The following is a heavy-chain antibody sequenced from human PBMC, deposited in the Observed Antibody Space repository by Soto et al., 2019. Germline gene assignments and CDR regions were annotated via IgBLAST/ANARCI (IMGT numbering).Heavy chain of an antibody. J-gene: IGHJ4*02. Sequence: ASVKVSCKASGYTFTSYDINWVRQATGQGLEWMGWMNPNSGNTGYEQKFQGRVTMTRNTSISTAYMELSSLRSEDTAVYYCARGGEYQLLHDYWGQGTLVTVSS. CDR1: GYTFTSYD. D-gene: IGHD2-2*01. CDR2: MNPNSGNT. CDR3: ARGGEYQLLHDY. V-gene: IGHV1-8*01.